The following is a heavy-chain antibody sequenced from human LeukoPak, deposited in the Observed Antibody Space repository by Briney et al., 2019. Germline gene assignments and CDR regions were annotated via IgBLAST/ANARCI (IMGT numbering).Heavy chain of an antibody. CDR2: INYSGRT. CDR1: DDSISNNRYF. D-gene: IGHD3-10*01. CDR3: ARHPTMVRGDVYYYMDV. J-gene: IGHJ6*03. Sequence: PSETLSLTCTISDDSISNNRYFWAWIRQPPGKGLEWIGSINYSGRTYYNPSLKSRLTMSVDTAKRQFSLKLISVTAADTALYYCARHPTMVRGDVYYYMDVWGKGTTVTISS. V-gene: IGHV4-39*01.